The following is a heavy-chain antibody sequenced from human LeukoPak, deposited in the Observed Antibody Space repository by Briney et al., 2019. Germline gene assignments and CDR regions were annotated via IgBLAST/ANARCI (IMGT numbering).Heavy chain of an antibody. J-gene: IGHJ5*02. Sequence: GASVKVSCKASGYTFTSYGISWVRQAPGQGLEWVGWISAYNGNTNYAQKLQGRVTMTTDTSTSTAYMELRSLRSDDTAVYYCAGLIPTGTTHWFDRWGQGTLVTVSS. CDR3: AGLIPTGTTHWFDR. D-gene: IGHD1-1*01. CDR1: GYTFTSYG. V-gene: IGHV1-18*04. CDR2: ISAYNGNT.